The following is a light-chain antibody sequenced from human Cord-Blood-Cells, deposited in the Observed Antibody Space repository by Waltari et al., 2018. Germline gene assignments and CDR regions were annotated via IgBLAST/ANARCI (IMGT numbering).Light chain of an antibody. J-gene: IGLJ3*02. CDR2: SKS. V-gene: IGLV7-43*01. CDR3: LLYYGGAQLV. Sequence: QTVVTQEPSLTVSPGGTVTLTCASSTGAVTSGYYPYWFQQKHGQAPRALIYSKSNKHSWTPARFSGSLLGGKAALTLSGVQPEDEAEYYCLLYYGGAQLVFGGGTKLTVL. CDR1: TGAVTSGYY.